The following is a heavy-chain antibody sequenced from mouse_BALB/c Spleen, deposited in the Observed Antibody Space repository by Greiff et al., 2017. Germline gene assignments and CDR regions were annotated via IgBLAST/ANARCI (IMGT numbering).Heavy chain of an antibody. D-gene: IGHD2-4*01. CDR3: ARMITSPWFAY. Sequence: QVHVKQSGAELVKPGASVKLSCKASGYTFTSYWMHWVKQRPGQGLEWIGEINPSNGRTNYNEKFKSKATLTVDKSSSTAYMQLSSLTSEDSAVYYCARMITSPWFAYWGQGTLVTVSA. V-gene: IGHV1S81*02. J-gene: IGHJ3*01. CDR2: INPSNGRT. CDR1: GYTFTSYW.